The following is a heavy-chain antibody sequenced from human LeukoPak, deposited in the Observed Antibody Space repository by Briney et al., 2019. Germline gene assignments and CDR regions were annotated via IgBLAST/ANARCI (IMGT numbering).Heavy chain of an antibody. D-gene: IGHD6-6*01. J-gene: IGHJ6*02. CDR2: INPNTGGT. V-gene: IGHV1-2*02. CDR1: GYIVPFTGYY. CDR3: ARDSSPNSPTVHGMDV. Sequence: GASVKVSCKASGYIVPFTGYYIHGVRQAPGQGLEWMGWINPNTGGTKFAQEFQGRVTMTRDTSLSTAYMELSSLRSDDTAVYYCARDSSPNSPTVHGMDVWGQGPTVTVSS.